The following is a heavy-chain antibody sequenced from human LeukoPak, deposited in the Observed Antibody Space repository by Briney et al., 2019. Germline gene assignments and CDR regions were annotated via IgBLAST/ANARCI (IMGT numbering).Heavy chain of an antibody. CDR2: ISWNSAMI. CDR1: GFTFDDYA. Sequence: GGSLRLSCAASGFTFDDYAMHWVRQGPGKGLEWVSGISWNSAMIAYADSVKGRFTISRDNAKNSLYLQMNSLRAEDTAFYYCAKATYSTSPGYYFDYWGQGTLVTVSS. D-gene: IGHD6-6*01. CDR3: AKATYSTSPGYYFDY. V-gene: IGHV3-9*01. J-gene: IGHJ4*02.